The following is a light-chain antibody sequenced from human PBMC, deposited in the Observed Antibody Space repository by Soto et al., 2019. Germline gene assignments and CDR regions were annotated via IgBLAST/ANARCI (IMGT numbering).Light chain of an antibody. CDR3: SSFTSTSTWL. V-gene: IGLV2-14*01. Sequence: QSALTQPASVSGSPGQSITISCTGSNSDVGGHDYVSWYLQHPGKAPKLLIYEAFNRPSGVSDRFSGSKSGSTASLTISGLQAEDEGDYYCSSFTSTSTWLFGGGTKVTVL. CDR1: NSDVGGHDY. CDR2: EAF. J-gene: IGLJ3*02.